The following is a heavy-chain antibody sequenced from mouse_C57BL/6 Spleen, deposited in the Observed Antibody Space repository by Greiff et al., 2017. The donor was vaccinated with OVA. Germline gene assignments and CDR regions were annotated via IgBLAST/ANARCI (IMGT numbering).Heavy chain of an antibody. D-gene: IGHD1-1*01. V-gene: IGHV1-43*01. CDR3: AREDYYGSCWFAY. CDR1: GYSFTGYY. CDR2: INPSAGGT. J-gene: IGHJ3*01. Sequence: EVQLQQSGPELVKPGASVKISCKASGYSFTGYYMHWVKQSSEKSLEWIGAINPSAGGTSYNQKFKGKATLTVDKSSSTAYMQLKSLTSEDAAVYYCAREDYYGSCWFAYWGQGTLVTVAA.